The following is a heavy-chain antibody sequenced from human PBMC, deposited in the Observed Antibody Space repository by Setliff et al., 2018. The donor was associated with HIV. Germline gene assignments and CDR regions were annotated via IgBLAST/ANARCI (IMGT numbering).Heavy chain of an antibody. CDR3: ARVPYCSGGSCYRNYVDY. V-gene: IGHV1-3*01. J-gene: IGHJ4*02. Sequence: ASVKVSCKASGYTFSRYAMNWVRQAPGRSLEWMGWINAGNGYTKYPQKFQGRVTITSDTSASTAYMELWSLRSEDTAMYYCARVPYCSGGSCYRNYVDYWGPGTLVTVS. D-gene: IGHD2-15*01. CDR2: INAGNGYT. CDR1: GYTFSRYA.